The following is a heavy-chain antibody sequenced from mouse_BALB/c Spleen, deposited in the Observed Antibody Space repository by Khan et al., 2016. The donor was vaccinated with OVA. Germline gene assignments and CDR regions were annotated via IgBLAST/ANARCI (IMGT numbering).Heavy chain of an antibody. Sequence: QIQLVQSGPELKKPGETVKISCKASGYTFTNYGMNWVKQAPGKGLKWMGWINTYTGEPTYTDDFKGLFAFSLETSASTAYLQINNLKNEDMATYFCARGASYWYFDVWGAGTTVTVSS. CDR1: GYTFTNYG. CDR3: ARGASYWYFDV. CDR2: INTYTGEP. J-gene: IGHJ1*01. V-gene: IGHV9-1*02.